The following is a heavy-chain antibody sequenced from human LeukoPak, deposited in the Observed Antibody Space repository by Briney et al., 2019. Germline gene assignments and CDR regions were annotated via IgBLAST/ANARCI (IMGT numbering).Heavy chain of an antibody. Sequence: ASVKVSCKASGYTFTSYGISWVRQAPGQGLEWMGWISAYNGNTNYAQKLQGRVTMTTDTSTSTAYMELRSLRSDDTAVYYCAVQDYYYDSSGYCGRLDYWGQGTLVTVSS. CDR2: ISAYNGNT. J-gene: IGHJ4*02. CDR1: GYTFTSYG. V-gene: IGHV1-18*01. D-gene: IGHD3-22*01. CDR3: AVQDYYYDSSGYCGRLDY.